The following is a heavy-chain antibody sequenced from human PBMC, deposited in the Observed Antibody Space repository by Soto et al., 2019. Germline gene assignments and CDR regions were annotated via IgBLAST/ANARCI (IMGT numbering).Heavy chain of an antibody. CDR3: ASTPVYYYYVMDV. CDR1: DGYSSTVDYY. Sequence: WTVADGYSSTVDYYWSKIRQPPGKGLEWIGYIYYSGSTYYNPPLKSRVTISVDTSKNQFSLKLSSVTAADTAVYYCASTPVYYYYVMDVWGQGTTVTVSS. CDR2: IYYSGST. V-gene: IGHV4-30-4*01. J-gene: IGHJ6*02.